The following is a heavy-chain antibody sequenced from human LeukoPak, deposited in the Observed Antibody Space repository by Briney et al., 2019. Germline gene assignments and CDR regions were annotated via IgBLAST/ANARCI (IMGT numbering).Heavy chain of an antibody. CDR3: ARGFSYTYYDFWSGYYKYYLDY. CDR1: GYTFTGYY. V-gene: IGHV1-2*02. Sequence: ASVKVSCKASGYTFTGYYMHWVRQAPGQGLEWMGWINPNSGGTNYAQKFQGRVTMTRDTSISTAYMELSRLRSDDTAVYYCARGFSYTYYDFWSGYYKYYLDYWGQGTLVTVSS. CDR2: INPNSGGT. J-gene: IGHJ4*02. D-gene: IGHD3-3*01.